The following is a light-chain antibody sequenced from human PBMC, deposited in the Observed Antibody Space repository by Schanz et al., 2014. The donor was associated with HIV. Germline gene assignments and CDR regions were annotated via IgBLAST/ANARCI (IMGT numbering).Light chain of an antibody. CDR1: QSVSSSY. Sequence: EIVLTQSPGTLSLSPGERATLSCRASQSVSSSYLTWYQQKPGQAPRLLIYGTSSRATGIPARFSGSGSGTDFSLTISSLEPEDVAVYYCQQRYSGWTFGQGTKVEI. CDR3: QQRYSGWT. J-gene: IGKJ1*01. V-gene: IGKV3D-20*02. CDR2: GTS.